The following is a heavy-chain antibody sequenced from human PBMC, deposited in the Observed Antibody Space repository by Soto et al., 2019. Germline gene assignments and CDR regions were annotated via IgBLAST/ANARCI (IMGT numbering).Heavy chain of an antibody. J-gene: IGHJ4*02. D-gene: IGHD3-22*01. CDR3: ARASIKSYYYDSSGYYGY. CDR2: INHSGST. Sequence: SETLSLTCAVSGGSISSGGYYWSWIRQPPRKGLEWIGEINHSGSTNYNTSLKSRVTISVDTSKNQFSLKLSSVTAADTAVYYCARASIKSYYYDSSGYYGYWGQGTLVTVSS. V-gene: IGHV4-34*01. CDR1: GGSISSGGYY.